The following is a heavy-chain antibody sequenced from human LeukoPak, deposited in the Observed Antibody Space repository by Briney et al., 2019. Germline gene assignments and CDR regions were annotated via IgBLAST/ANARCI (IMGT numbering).Heavy chain of an antibody. J-gene: IGHJ6*03. CDR1: GFTFDDYA. D-gene: IGHD6-19*01. CDR2: ISWEGGGT. V-gene: IGHV3-43D*03. Sequence: GGSLRLSCAASGFTFDDYAMHWVRQAPGKGLEWVSLISWEGGGTYYADSVKGRFTISRDDSKNSLYLQMNSLRAEDTALYYCAKGAVAGRYYYYMDVWGKGTTVTVSS. CDR3: AKGAVAGRYYYYMDV.